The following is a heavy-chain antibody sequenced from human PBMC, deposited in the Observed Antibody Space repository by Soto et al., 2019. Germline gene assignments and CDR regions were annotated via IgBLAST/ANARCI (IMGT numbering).Heavy chain of an antibody. J-gene: IGHJ3*02. CDR2: ISSSSSTI. V-gene: IGHV3-48*01. Sequence: GGSLRLSCAASGLNISSYIMNWVRKATGKGLEWVSYISSSSSTIYYADSVKGRFTISRDNAKNSLYLQMNSLRAEDTAVYYCARGVRADIVVVVAATLADAFDIWGQGTMVTVSS. CDR3: ARGVRADIVVVVAATLADAFDI. CDR1: GLNISSYI. D-gene: IGHD2-15*01.